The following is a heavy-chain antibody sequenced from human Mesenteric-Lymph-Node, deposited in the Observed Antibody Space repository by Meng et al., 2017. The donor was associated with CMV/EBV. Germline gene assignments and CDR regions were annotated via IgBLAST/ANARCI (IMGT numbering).Heavy chain of an antibody. Sequence: GESLKISCTASGFTFSGFAMIWVRQAPGKGLEWVASISGSGGNTYYADSVKGRFSISRDNSKNTLSLQMNSLRAEDTAVYYCARDICSGGSCYIDFDYWGQGTLVTVSS. CDR3: ARDICSGGSCYIDFDY. D-gene: IGHD2-15*01. CDR1: GFTFSGFA. CDR2: ISGSGGNT. V-gene: IGHV3-23*01. J-gene: IGHJ4*02.